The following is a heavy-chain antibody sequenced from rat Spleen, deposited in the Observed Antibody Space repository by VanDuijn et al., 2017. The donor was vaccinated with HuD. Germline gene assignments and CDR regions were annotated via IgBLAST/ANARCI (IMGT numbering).Heavy chain of an antibody. CDR1: GFSLTSNG. CDR2: ISSGGAT. J-gene: IGHJ3*01. CDR3: TRGYGGYNWFAY. Sequence: QVQLKESGPGLVQPSQTLSLTCTVSGFSLTSNGVSWVRQSPGEGLEWIAAISSGGATYYNSALKSRLSISRDTYKSQVFLKMNSLQIEDTAVYFCTRGYGGYNWFAYWGQGTLVTVSS. D-gene: IGHD1-11*01. V-gene: IGHV2S12*01.